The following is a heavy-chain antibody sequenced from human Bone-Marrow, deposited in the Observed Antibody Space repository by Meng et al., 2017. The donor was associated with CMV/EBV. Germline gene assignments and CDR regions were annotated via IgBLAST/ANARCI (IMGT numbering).Heavy chain of an antibody. J-gene: IGHJ4*02. CDR3: TTELMSTVTTGY. V-gene: IGHV3-15*01. CDR1: GFTFSNAW. Sequence: GGPLRLSCAASGFTFSNAWMSWVRQAPGKGLEWVGRIKSKTDGGTTDYAAPVKGRFTISRDDSKNTLYLQMNSLKTEDTAVYYCTTELMSTVTTGYWGQGTLVTVSS. CDR2: IKSKTDGGTT. D-gene: IGHD4-17*01.